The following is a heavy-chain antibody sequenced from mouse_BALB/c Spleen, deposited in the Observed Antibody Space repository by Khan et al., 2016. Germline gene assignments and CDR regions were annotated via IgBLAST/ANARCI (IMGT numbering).Heavy chain of an antibody. D-gene: IGHD2-2*01. V-gene: IGHV1S29*02. J-gene: IGHJ3*01. CDR3: AREGGIYYGYDWFAY. CDR2: IYPYNGGS. CDR1: GYIFTDYN. Sequence: VQLQQSGPELVKPGASMKISCKASGYIFTDYNIHWVKQSHGKSLEWIGYIYPYNGGSGYNQKFKSKATLTVDNSSSTAYMELRSLTSEDSAVYYGAREGGIYYGYDWFAYWGQGTLVTISA.